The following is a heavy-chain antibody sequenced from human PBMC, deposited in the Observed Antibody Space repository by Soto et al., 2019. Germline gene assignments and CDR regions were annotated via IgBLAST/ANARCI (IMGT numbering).Heavy chain of an antibody. V-gene: IGHV1-18*01. CDR2: ISAYNGNT. Sequence: ASVKVSCKASGYTFTSYGISWVRQAPGQGLEWMGWISAYNGNTNYAQKLQGRVTMTTDTSTSTAYMELRSLRSDDTAVYYCAGEKSVVVAATPYYYYYMDVWGKGTTVTVSS. CDR1: GYTFTSYG. D-gene: IGHD2-15*01. J-gene: IGHJ6*03. CDR3: AGEKSVVVAATPYYYYYMDV.